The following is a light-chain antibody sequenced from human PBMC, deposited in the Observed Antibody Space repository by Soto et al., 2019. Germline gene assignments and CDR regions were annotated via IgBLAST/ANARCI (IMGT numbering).Light chain of an antibody. Sequence: DIQMTQSPSSLSASVGDRVTITCRASQSVSFWLAWYQQKPGKAPKLLIYKASTLESGVPSRFSGGGFGTEFTLTIRSLQPDDYATDYCQHYQTFWTCGQGTKVDIK. CDR2: KAS. CDR3: QHYQTFWT. J-gene: IGKJ1*01. CDR1: QSVSFW. V-gene: IGKV1-5*03.